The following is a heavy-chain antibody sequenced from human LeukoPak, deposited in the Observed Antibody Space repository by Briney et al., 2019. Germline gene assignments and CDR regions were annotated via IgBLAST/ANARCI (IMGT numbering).Heavy chain of an antibody. CDR1: GFTFSGFW. CDR2: INSDGSEG. CDR3: ARSSYSSSSSV. V-gene: IGHV3-7*03. Sequence: GGSLRLSCAVSGFTFSGFWMSWSRQAPGKGLEWVASINSDGSEGYYADVVKGRFTISRDNAKNSLYLQINSLRAENTAVYYCARSSYSSSSSVWGQGTMVAVSS. J-gene: IGHJ3*01. D-gene: IGHD6-6*01.